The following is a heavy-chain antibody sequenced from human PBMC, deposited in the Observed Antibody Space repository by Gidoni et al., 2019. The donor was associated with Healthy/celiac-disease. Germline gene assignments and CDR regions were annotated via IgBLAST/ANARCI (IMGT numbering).Heavy chain of an antibody. CDR1: GFTFGDDA. CDR2: IRSKAYGGTT. J-gene: IGHJ4*02. V-gene: IGHV3-49*05. D-gene: IGHD3-22*01. CDR3: TRDPDDPYYYDSSGYYGDY. Sequence: EVQLVESGGGLVKPGRSLRLSCTASGFTFGDDAMSWFRQAPGKGLEWVGFIRSKAYGGTTEYAASVKGRFTISRDDSKSIAYLQMNSLKTEDTAVYYCTRDPDDPYYYDSSGYYGDYWGQGTLVTVSS.